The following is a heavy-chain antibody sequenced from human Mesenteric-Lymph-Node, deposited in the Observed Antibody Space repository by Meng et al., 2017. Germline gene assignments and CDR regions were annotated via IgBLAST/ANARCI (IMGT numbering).Heavy chain of an antibody. CDR3: AKDKDTAMVALGAFDI. V-gene: IGHV3-23*01. CDR2: ISGSGGST. Sequence: GESLKISCSASEFTFDDYGMSWVRHSPGKGLEWVSAISGSGGSTYYADSVKGRFTISRDNSKNTLYLQMNSLRAEDTAVYYCAKDKDTAMVALGAFDIWGQGTMVTVSS. J-gene: IGHJ3*02. CDR1: EFTFDDYG. D-gene: IGHD5-18*01.